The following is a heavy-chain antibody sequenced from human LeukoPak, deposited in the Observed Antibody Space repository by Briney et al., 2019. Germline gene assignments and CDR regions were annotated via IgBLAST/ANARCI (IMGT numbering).Heavy chain of an antibody. Sequence: GESLKISCKGSGYSFTNYWIAWVRQMPGKGLEWMGFIYFGDSDTKYSPSFQGQVTISVDKSINTAYLQWSSLQASDTAMYYCATAAAGTAWFDPWGQGTLVTVSS. V-gene: IGHV5-51*01. CDR1: GYSFTNYW. D-gene: IGHD6-13*01. J-gene: IGHJ5*02. CDR3: ATAAAGTAWFDP. CDR2: IYFGDSDT.